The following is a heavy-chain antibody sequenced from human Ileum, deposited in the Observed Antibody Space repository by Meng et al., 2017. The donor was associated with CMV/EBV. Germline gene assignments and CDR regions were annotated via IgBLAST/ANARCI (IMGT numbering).Heavy chain of an antibody. CDR1: GFTCSNYW. CDR2: VTPDGTTT. J-gene: IGHJ4*02. CDR3: VRSGGTLDY. D-gene: IGHD3-16*01. Sequence: CECSGFTCSNYWMHWVRQAPGGGLVWLSHVTPDGTTTAYADSVKDRFTISRDNAKNTLYLQMNGLRDEDTAVYYCVRSGGTLDYWGQGTLVTVSS. V-gene: IGHV3-74*01.